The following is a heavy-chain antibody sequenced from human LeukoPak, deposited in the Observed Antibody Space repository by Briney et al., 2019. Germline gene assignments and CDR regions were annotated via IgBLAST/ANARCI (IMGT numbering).Heavy chain of an antibody. J-gene: IGHJ4*02. V-gene: IGHV3-11*01. Sequence: GGSLRLSCAASGFTVSSNYMSWIRQAPGKGLEWVSYISSSGSTIYYADSVKGRFTISRDNSKNTLYLQMNSLRAEDTAVYYCAKVFPSYGGNGVYWGQGTLVTVSS. CDR3: AKVFPSYGGNGVY. D-gene: IGHD4-17*01. CDR2: ISSSGSTI. CDR1: GFTVSSNY.